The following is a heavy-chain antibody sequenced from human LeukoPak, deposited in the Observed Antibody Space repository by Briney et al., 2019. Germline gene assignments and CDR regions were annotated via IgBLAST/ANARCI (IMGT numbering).Heavy chain of an antibody. V-gene: IGHV4-59*01. CDR3: ARVRDGYNVADY. Sequence: SETLSLTCTVSGGSISSYYWSWIRQPPGKGLEWIGYIYYSGSTHYNPSLKSRVTISVDTSKNQFSLKLSSVTAADTAVYYCARVRDGYNVADYWGQGSLVTVSS. CDR1: GGSISSYY. J-gene: IGHJ4*02. D-gene: IGHD5-24*01. CDR2: IYYSGST.